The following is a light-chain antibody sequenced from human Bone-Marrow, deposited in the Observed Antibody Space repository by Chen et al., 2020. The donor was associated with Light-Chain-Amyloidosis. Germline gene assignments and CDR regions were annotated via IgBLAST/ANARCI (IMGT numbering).Light chain of an antibody. CDR2: ELT. V-gene: IGLV2-14*01. CDR3: SSYTITNTLV. CDR1: SSDLGGDNH. J-gene: IGLJ1*01. Sequence: SALTQTASVSGSPGPSMTISCTGTSSDLGGDNHVSWYQQHPATAPNLMIYELTNRPSWVPDRFSGSKSDNTASLTISGLQTEDEADYFRSSYTITNTLVFGSGTRVTVL.